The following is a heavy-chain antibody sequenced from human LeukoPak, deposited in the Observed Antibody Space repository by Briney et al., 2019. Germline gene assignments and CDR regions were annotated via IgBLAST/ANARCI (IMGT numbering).Heavy chain of an antibody. Sequence: GGSLRLSCAASGFTFSSYAMHWVRQAPGKGLEWVAVISYDGSNKYYADSVKGRFTISRDNSKNTLYLQMNSLRAEDTAVYYCARDDPNYYDSSGPFDYWGQGTLVAVSS. CDR2: ISYDGSNK. V-gene: IGHV3-30-3*01. CDR3: ARDDPNYYDSSGPFDY. J-gene: IGHJ4*02. D-gene: IGHD3-22*01. CDR1: GFTFSSYA.